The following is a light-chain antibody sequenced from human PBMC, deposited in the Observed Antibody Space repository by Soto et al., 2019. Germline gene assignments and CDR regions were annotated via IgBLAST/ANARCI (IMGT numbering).Light chain of an antibody. CDR3: CSNAGSSTHVV. V-gene: IGLV2-23*01. J-gene: IGLJ2*01. Sequence: QSALTQPASVSGSPGQSITISCTGTSSDVGGYNYVSWYQQHPGKAPKLMIYEGSKRPSGVSNRFSGSNSGNTASLTISGLQAEDEADYYCCSNAGSSTHVVFGGGTKLTVL. CDR2: EGS. CDR1: SSDVGGYNY.